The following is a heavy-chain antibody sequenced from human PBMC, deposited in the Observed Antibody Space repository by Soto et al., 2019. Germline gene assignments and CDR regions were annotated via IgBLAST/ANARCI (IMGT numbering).Heavy chain of an antibody. CDR3: ARDVEPAGVTTSRNGAFGI. Sequence: ASVKVSCKASGYTFTSYGISWVRQAPGQGLEWMGWISAYNGNTNYAQKLQGRVTMTTDTSTSTAYMELRSLRSDDTAVYYCARDVEPAGVTTSRNGAFGIWGKGKRIAVSS. D-gene: IGHD3-10*01. J-gene: IGHJ3*02. V-gene: IGHV1-18*01. CDR2: ISAYNGNT. CDR1: GYTFTSYG.